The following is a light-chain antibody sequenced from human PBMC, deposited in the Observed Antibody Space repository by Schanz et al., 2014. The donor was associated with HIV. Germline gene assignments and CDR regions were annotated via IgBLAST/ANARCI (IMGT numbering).Light chain of an antibody. CDR3: CSYSRVGTPHYV. CDR2: DVS. J-gene: IGLJ1*01. CDR1: SSDVGDYDY. V-gene: IGLV2-11*01. Sequence: QSALTQPRSVSGSPGQSVTISCTGTSSDVGDYDYVSWYQQLPGKAPKFIIYDVSQRPSGVPDRFSGSKSGNTASLTISGLQADDEGDYYCCSYSRVGTPHYVFGTGTKLTVL.